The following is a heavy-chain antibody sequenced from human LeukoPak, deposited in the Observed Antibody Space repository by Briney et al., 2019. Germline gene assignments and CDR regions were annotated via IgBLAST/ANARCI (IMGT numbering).Heavy chain of an antibody. V-gene: IGHV4-4*07. CDR2: IYTSGST. CDR1: GGSISSYY. D-gene: IGHD2-8*01. Sequence: SETLSLTCTVSGGSISSYYWSWIRQPAGKGLEWIGRIYTSGSTNYNPSLKSRVTMSVDTSKNQFSLKLSSVTAADTAVYYCARAYCTNGVCFGVARSLKSRRAGPGYMDVWGKGTTVTVSS. CDR3: ARAYCTNGVCFGVARSLKSRRAGPGYMDV. J-gene: IGHJ6*03.